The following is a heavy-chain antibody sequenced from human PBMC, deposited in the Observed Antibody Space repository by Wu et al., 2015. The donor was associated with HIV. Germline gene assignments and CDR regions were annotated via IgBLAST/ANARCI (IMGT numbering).Heavy chain of an antibody. CDR1: GYIFSNYD. D-gene: IGHD3-9*01. CDR2: MSPDNGNT. V-gene: IGHV1-8*01. CDR3: ARGLTGPMMTGALRY. J-gene: IGHJ4*02. Sequence: QVQLVQSGAEVKKPGASVRVSCQASGYIFSNYDINWVRQAPGQGLEWMGWMSPDNGNTAFAQKFQGRVTMTRNTSISTAYMELRSLRFDDAAVYYCARGLTGPMMTGALRYWGQGTLVAVSP.